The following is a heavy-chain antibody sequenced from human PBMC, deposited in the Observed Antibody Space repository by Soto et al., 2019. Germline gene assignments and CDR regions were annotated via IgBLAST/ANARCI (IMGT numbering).Heavy chain of an antibody. Sequence: SLKISCKGSGYTFSNYWIDWVRQMPGKGLEWMGIIYPGDSDTRYSPSFQGQVTISVDKSITTAYLQWSSLKASDTAMYYCARRRDGGSYNAFDIWGQGTMVTVSS. V-gene: IGHV5-51*01. D-gene: IGHD1-26*01. J-gene: IGHJ3*02. CDR3: ARRRDGGSYNAFDI. CDR1: GYTFSNYW. CDR2: IYPGDSDT.